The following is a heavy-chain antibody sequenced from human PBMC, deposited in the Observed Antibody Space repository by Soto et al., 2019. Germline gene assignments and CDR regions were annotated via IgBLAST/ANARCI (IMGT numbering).Heavy chain of an antibody. D-gene: IGHD2-21*01. J-gene: IGHJ4*02. CDR2: ISDSGDST. V-gene: IGHV3-23*01. Sequence: GGSLRLSCAASGFTFSNYAMNWVRQAPGKGLEWVSGISDSGDSTFYADSVKGRFAISRDNSKNTLYLQLSSLRAEDTAIYYCAKGRCASCYFADYWGQGSLVTVSS. CDR1: GFTFSNYA. CDR3: AKGRCASCYFADY.